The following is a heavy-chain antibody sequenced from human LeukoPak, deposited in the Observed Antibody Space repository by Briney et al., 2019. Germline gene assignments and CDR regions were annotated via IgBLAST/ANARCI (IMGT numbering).Heavy chain of an antibody. Sequence: PSETLSLTCAVYGGSFSGYYWSWIRQPPGKGLEWIGEINHSGGTNYNPSLKSRVTISVDTSKNQFSLKLSSVTAADTAVYYCARGIRSGRLGVYWGQGTLVTVSS. CDR3: ARGIRSGRLGVY. V-gene: IGHV4-34*01. CDR2: INHSGGT. J-gene: IGHJ4*02. CDR1: GGSFSGYY. D-gene: IGHD6-19*01.